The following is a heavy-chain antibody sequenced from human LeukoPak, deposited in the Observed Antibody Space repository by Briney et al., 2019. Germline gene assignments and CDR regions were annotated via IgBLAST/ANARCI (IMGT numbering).Heavy chain of an antibody. Sequence: SVKVSCKASGGTFSSYAISWVRQAPGQGLEWMGGIIPIFGTANYAQKFQGRVTITADKSTSTAYMELSSLRSEDTAVYYCARSGFKYYYDSSGYYSLFYNWGQGTLVTVSS. V-gene: IGHV1-69*06. CDR1: GGTFSSYA. D-gene: IGHD3-22*01. J-gene: IGHJ4*02. CDR3: ARSGFKYYYDSSGYYSLFYN. CDR2: IIPIFGTA.